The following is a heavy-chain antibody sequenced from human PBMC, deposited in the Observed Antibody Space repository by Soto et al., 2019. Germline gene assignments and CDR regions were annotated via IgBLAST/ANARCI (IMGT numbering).Heavy chain of an antibody. Sequence: QVPLVQSGAEVKKPGASVKVSCKASGYTFTSYGISWVRQAPGQGLEWMGWISAYNGNTNYAQKLQGRVTMTTDTSTSTAYMELRSLRSDDTAVYYCARDEYCSGGSCYPPYYFDYWGQGTLVTVSS. J-gene: IGHJ4*02. D-gene: IGHD2-15*01. V-gene: IGHV1-18*01. CDR2: ISAYNGNT. CDR3: ARDEYCSGGSCYPPYYFDY. CDR1: GYTFTSYG.